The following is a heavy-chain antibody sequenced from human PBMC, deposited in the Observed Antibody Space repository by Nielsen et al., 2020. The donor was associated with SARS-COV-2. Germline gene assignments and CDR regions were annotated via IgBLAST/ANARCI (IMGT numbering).Heavy chain of an antibody. J-gene: IGHJ4*02. CDR1: GFTFSSYW. V-gene: IGHV3-7*01. Sequence: GESLKISCAASGFTFSSYWMSWVRQAPGKGLEWVANIKQDGSQKYYVDSVQGRFTISRDNAKSSLYLQMNSLRAEDTAVYYCARAVAAAGSVWGQGTLVTVSS. D-gene: IGHD6-13*01. CDR3: ARAVAAAGSV. CDR2: IKQDGSQK.